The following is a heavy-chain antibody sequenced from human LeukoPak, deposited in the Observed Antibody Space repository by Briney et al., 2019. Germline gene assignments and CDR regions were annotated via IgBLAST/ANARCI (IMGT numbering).Heavy chain of an antibody. V-gene: IGHV1-46*01. D-gene: IGHD4-17*01. CDR2: INPSGGST. J-gene: IGHJ3*02. CDR1: GYTFTSYY. CDR3: ATLTTPPWDI. Sequence: ASVKVSCKASGYTFTSYYMHWVRQAPGQGLEWMGIINPSGGSTNYAQKFQGRVTITADESTSTAYMELSSLRSEDTAVYYCATLTTPPWDIWGQGTMVTVSS.